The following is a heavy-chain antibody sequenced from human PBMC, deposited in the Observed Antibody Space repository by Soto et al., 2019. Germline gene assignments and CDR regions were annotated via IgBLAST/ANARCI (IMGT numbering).Heavy chain of an antibody. J-gene: IGHJ4*02. CDR3: VRLDYDFWSAFGDY. CDR2: LYYSGST. D-gene: IGHD3-3*01. V-gene: IGHV4-39*02. CDR1: GGTISSSRYY. Sequence: SETLSLTCTVSGGTISSSRYYWGWVRQPPGKGLEWIASLYYSGSTYYNPSLKSRITMSADTSKTLFSLKLSSVTAADTAVYYCVRLDYDFWSAFGDYWGQGTLVTVSS.